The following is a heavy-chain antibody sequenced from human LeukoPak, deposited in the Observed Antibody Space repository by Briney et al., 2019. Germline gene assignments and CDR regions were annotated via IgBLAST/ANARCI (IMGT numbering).Heavy chain of an antibody. Sequence: PGESLTLSWAASAFIFSSYAAYCVRQAQGIWIEWVAIIRDNGGSTQYADSWKDRFTISRDNSKNTLDLQMNSLRTEDTAVYHCAKDIAGSSGWNHFDYWGRGTLVTVSP. CDR3: AKDIAGSSGWNHFDY. CDR1: AFIFSSYA. J-gene: IGHJ4*02. D-gene: IGHD6-19*01. CDR2: IRDNGGST. V-gene: IGHV3-23*01.